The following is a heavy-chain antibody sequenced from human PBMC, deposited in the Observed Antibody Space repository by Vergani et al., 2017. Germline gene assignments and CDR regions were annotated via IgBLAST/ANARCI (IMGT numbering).Heavy chain of an antibody. D-gene: IGHD6-25*01. Sequence: QVQLQQSGPGLVKPSQTLSLTCAISGDSVSSNSAGWNWIRQSPSRGLEWLGRTYYRSKWYNDYALSVKSRITINPDTSKNQFSLQLSSVTPEDTAVYYCTRDLGNYIPALGYYFDYWGQGTLVTVSS. CDR2: TYYRSKWYN. V-gene: IGHV6-1*01. J-gene: IGHJ4*02. CDR3: TRDLGNYIPALGYYFDY. CDR1: GDSVSSNSAG.